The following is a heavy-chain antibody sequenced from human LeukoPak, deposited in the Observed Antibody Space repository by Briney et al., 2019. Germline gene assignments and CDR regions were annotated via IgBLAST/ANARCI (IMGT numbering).Heavy chain of an antibody. V-gene: IGHV3-48*03. CDR2: ISSSGSTI. CDR3: ARDAYYYDSGNKGAFDI. J-gene: IGHJ4*02. CDR1: GFTFSSYE. D-gene: IGHD3-22*01. Sequence: PGGSLRLSXAASGFTFSSYEMNWVRQAPGKGLEWVSYISSSGSTIYYADSVKGRFTISRDNAKNSLYLQMNSLRAEDTAVYYCARDAYYYDSGNKGAFDIWGQGTLVTVSS.